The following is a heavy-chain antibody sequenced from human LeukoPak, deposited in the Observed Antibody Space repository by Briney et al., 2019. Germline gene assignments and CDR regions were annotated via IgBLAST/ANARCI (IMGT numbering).Heavy chain of an antibody. D-gene: IGHD2-15*01. V-gene: IGHV4-4*07. CDR1: GGSISSYY. CDR2: IYTSGST. J-gene: IGHJ6*02. CDR3: ASSGHEGYCSGGSCPDPYYYYGMDV. Sequence: SETLSLTCTVSGGSISSYYWSWIRQPAGKGLEWIGRIYTSGSTNYNPPLKSRVTMSVDTSKNQFSLKLSSVTAADTAVYYCASSGHEGYCSGGSCPDPYYYYGMDVWGQGTTVTVSS.